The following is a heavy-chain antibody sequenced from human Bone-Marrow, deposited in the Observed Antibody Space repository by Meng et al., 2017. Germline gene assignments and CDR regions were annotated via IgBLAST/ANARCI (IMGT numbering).Heavy chain of an antibody. CDR1: DASISRICNY. CDR2: IYYRGST. J-gene: IGHJ2*01. D-gene: IGHD5-24*01. Sequence: HLLLQEPGQGLVNPSEPLTLICTVSDASISRICNYWVLLRPPPGKGLEWIGDIYYRGSTHYNTSLKSLVTISVDTSKNQFSLKLSSVTAADTAVYYCARVGRGETYFDLWGRGTLVTVSS. V-gene: IGHV4-39*07. CDR3: ARVGRGETYFDL.